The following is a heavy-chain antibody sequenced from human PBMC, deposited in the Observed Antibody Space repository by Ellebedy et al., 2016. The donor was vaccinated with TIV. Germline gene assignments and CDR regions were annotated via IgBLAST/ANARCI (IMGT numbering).Heavy chain of an antibody. D-gene: IGHD3-10*01. Sequence: GGSLRLXXAASGFTFSSYGMHWVRQAPGKGLEWVAVISYDGSNKYYADSVKGRFTISRDNSKNTLYLQMNSLRAEDTAVYYCARDPPDSGSGSYFDYWGQGTLVTVSS. CDR1: GFTFSSYG. V-gene: IGHV3-30*03. CDR2: ISYDGSNK. J-gene: IGHJ4*02. CDR3: ARDPPDSGSGSYFDY.